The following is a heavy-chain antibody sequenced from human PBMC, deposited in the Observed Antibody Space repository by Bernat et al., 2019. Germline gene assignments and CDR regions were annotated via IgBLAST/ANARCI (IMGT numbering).Heavy chain of an antibody. CDR1: GYTLTELS. Sequence: QVQLVQSGAEVKKPAASVKVSCKVSGYTLTELSMHWVRQAPGKGLEWMGGFDPEDGETIYAQKFQGRVTMTEDTSTDTAYMELSSLRSEDTAVYYCAVGAPREITIFGVVHRRVDAFDIWGQGTMVTVSS. J-gene: IGHJ3*02. CDR2: FDPEDGET. D-gene: IGHD3-3*01. V-gene: IGHV1-24*01. CDR3: AVGAPREITIFGVVHRRVDAFDI.